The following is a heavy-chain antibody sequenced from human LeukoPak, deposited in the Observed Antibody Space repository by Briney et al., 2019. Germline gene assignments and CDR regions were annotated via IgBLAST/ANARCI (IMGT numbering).Heavy chain of an antibody. CDR2: IKQDGSEK. Sequence: GGSLRLSCAASGFTFSSYWMSWVRQAPGKGLEWVANIKQDGSEKYYVDSVKGRFTISRDNAKHSLHIQMHSLRAEATAVYYCARGRRMARYCSGGSCSFHYWGQGTLVTVSS. CDR3: ARGRRMARYCSGGSCSFHY. V-gene: IGHV3-7*01. CDR1: GFTFSSYW. J-gene: IGHJ4*02. D-gene: IGHD2-15*01.